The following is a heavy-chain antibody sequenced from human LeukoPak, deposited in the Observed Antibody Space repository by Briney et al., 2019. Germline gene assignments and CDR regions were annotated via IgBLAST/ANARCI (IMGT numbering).Heavy chain of an antibody. CDR2: ISAYNGNT. V-gene: IGHV1-18*01. J-gene: IGHJ4*02. Sequence: ASVKVPCKASGYTFTSYGISWVRQAPGQGLEWMGWISAYNGNTNYAQKLQGRVTMTTDTSTSTACMELRSLRSDDTAVYYCARDGDYDILTGYSVHRDYWGQGTLVTVSS. CDR1: GYTFTSYG. CDR3: ARDGDYDILTGYSVHRDY. D-gene: IGHD3-9*01.